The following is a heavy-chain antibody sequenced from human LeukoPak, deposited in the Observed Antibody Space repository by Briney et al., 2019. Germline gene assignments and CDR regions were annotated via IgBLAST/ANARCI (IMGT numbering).Heavy chain of an antibody. J-gene: IGHJ3*02. Sequence: GGSLRLSCAASGFTFSSYWMSWVRQAPGKGLEWVANIKQDGSEKYYVDSVKGRFTISRDNAKNSLYLQMNSLRAEDTAVYYCARGGDYYDFWSGYLPGAFDIWGQGTMVTVSS. CDR3: ARGGDYYDFWSGYLPGAFDI. V-gene: IGHV3-7*01. D-gene: IGHD3-3*01. CDR1: GFTFSSYW. CDR2: IKQDGSEK.